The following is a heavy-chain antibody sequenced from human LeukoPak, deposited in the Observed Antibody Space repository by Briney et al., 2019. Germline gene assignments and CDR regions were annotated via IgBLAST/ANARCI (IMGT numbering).Heavy chain of an antibody. CDR2: IYHSGST. CDR1: GGSISSSNW. V-gene: IGHV4-4*02. CDR3: ARVGDVDTAMGSLDY. J-gene: IGHJ4*02. Sequence: SETLSLTCAVSGGSISSSNWWSWVRQPPGKGLEWIGEIYHSGSTNYNPSLKSRVTISVDKSKNQFSLKLSSVTAADTAVYYCARVGDVDTAMGSLDYWGQGTLVTVSS. D-gene: IGHD5-18*01.